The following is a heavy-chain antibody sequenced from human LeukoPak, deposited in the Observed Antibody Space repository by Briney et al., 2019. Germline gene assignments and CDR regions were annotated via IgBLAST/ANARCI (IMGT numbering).Heavy chain of an antibody. V-gene: IGHV1-8*01. CDR1: GYTFTSYD. CDR2: MNPNSGNT. J-gene: IGHJ4*02. Sequence: ASVKVSCKASGYTFTSYDINWVRQATGQGLEWMGWMNPNSGNTGYAQKFQGRVTMTRNTSISTAYMELSSLRSEDTAVYYCARGSGGNTIWFGELLGIHWGQGTLVTVSS. CDR3: ARGSGGNTIWFGELLGIH. D-gene: IGHD3-10*01.